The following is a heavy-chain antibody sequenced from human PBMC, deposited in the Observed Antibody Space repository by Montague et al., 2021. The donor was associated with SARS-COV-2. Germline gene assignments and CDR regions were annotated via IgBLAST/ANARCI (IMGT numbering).Heavy chain of an antibody. V-gene: IGHV4-34*01. CDR2: IRLPGGT. D-gene: IGHD1-1*01. Sequence: SETLSLTCAVNSGPLRNYYWSWIRQPPGKGLEWIGEIRLPGGTNYDPSLKGRVTISLDTSNNHVSLNLNSVTTADTAVYFCARAGSQRFFEFWGRGTLVTVSS. J-gene: IGHJ2*01. CDR3: ARAGSQRFFEF. CDR1: SGPLRNYY.